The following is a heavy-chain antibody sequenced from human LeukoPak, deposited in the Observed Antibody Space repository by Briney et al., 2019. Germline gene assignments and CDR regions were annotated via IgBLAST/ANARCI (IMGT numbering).Heavy chain of an antibody. CDR1: GFTFSSYW. J-gene: IGHJ3*02. V-gene: IGHV3-7*01. CDR3: ARVLWLYSSSWILGGFDI. D-gene: IGHD6-13*01. Sequence: GGSLRLSCAASGFTFSSYWMSWVCQAPGKGLEWVANIKQDGSEKYYVDSVKGRFTISRDNAKNSLYLQMNSLRAEDTAVYYCARVLWLYSSSWILGGFDIWGLGTMVTVSS. CDR2: IKQDGSEK.